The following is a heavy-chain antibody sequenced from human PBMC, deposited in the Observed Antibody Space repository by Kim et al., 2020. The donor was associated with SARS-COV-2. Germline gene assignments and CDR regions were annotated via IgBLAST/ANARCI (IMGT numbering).Heavy chain of an antibody. CDR1: GFTFSSYA. V-gene: IGHV3-23*01. Sequence: GGSLRLSCAASGFTFSSYAMSWVRQAPGMGLEWVSGISGSGGATYYADSVKGRFTTSRDNSKNTLFLQMNSLRADDTAVYYCAKLLSSGGYERGTDYWGQGTLVTVSS. D-gene: IGHD3-10*01. CDR3: AKLLSSGGYERGTDY. CDR2: ISGSGGAT. J-gene: IGHJ4*02.